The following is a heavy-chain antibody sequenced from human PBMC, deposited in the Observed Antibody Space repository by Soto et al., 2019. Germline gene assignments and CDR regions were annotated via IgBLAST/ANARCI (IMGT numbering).Heavy chain of an antibody. V-gene: IGHV4-30-4*01. CDR3: VRVSPSTTRTIFDY. D-gene: IGHD4-4*01. CDR1: AGSISSGDHY. CDR2: IWYRGNT. Sequence: SETLSLTCLVSAGSISSGDHYWGWLRQYPGKGLEWIGYIWYRGNTFYDPSLKSRLTRSVDTSKNQFSLKLSSVTAADTPVYYCVRVSPSTTRTIFDYWGQGIRVTVSS. J-gene: IGHJ4*02.